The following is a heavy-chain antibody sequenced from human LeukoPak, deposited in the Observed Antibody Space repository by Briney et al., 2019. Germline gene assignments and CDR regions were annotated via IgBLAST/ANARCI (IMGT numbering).Heavy chain of an antibody. J-gene: IGHJ5*02. V-gene: IGHV3-23*01. D-gene: IGHD2-15*01. CDR2: ISGSVGST. Sequence: PGGSLRLSCAASGFTFSSYAMSWVRQAPGKGLECVAAISGSVGSTYYADSVKGRFTIPRDNSKTPLYLQMPRLSAEDTAVYYCAKDPVPTYIVPNAVYCWFAPWGQGTLVTVSS. CDR1: GFTFSSYA. CDR3: AKDPVPTYIVPNAVYCWFAP.